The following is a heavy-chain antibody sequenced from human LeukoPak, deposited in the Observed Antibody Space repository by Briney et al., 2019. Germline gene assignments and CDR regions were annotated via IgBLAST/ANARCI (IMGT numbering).Heavy chain of an antibody. CDR1: GGSISSSSYY. Sequence: PSETLSLTCTVSGGSISSSSYYWGWIRQPPGKGLEWIGSIYYSGSTYYNPSLKSRVTISVDTSKNQFSLKLSSVTAADTAVYYCARHKGGEHNKYTYYYDSSGYHYFDYWGQGTLVAVSS. CDR2: IYYSGST. V-gene: IGHV4-39*01. J-gene: IGHJ4*02. CDR3: ARHKGGEHNKYTYYYDSSGYHYFDY. D-gene: IGHD3-22*01.